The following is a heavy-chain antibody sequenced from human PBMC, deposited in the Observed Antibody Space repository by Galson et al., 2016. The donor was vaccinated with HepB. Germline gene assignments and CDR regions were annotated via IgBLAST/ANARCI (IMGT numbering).Heavy chain of an antibody. J-gene: IGHJ4*02. V-gene: IGHV1-46*03. CDR2: INPSGGGT. CDR1: GYTFTSYY. Sequence: SVKVSCKASGYTFTSYYMHWVRQAPGQGLEWMGIINPSGGGTSYAQKFQGRVTMTRDTSPTKVNMELSILRSEDTAVYYCAIGFSNMRNPLDYWGQGTLVTVSS. D-gene: IGHD2/OR15-2a*01. CDR3: AIGFSNMRNPLDY.